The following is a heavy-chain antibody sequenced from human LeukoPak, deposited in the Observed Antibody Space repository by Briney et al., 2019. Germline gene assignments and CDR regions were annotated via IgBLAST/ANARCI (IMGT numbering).Heavy chain of an antibody. V-gene: IGHV3-9*01. CDR2: ISWNSGSI. CDR1: GFTFDDYA. CDR3: AKDMFPYGDDDAFDI. D-gene: IGHD4-17*01. J-gene: IGHJ3*02. Sequence: SLRLSCAASGFTFDDYAMHWVRQAPGKGLEWVSGISWNSGSIGYADSVKGRFTISRDNAKNSLYLQMNSLRAEDTALYYCAKDMFPYGDDDAFDIWGQGTVVTVSS.